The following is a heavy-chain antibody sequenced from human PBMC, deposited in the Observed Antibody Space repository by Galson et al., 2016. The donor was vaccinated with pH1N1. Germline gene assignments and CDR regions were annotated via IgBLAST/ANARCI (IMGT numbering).Heavy chain of an antibody. V-gene: IGHV1-69*04. J-gene: IGHJ6*03. Sequence: SVKDSCKASGDTFNYYPINWVRQAPAQGLQWMGRIIPVLSLPTYAQTFQGRVTIPADKSTTTVHMHLSSLRSEDTAVYYCARDGEGYYMDVWGKGTTVIVSS. D-gene: IGHD7-27*01. CDR3: ARDGEGYYMDV. CDR1: GDTFNYYP. CDR2: IIPVLSLP.